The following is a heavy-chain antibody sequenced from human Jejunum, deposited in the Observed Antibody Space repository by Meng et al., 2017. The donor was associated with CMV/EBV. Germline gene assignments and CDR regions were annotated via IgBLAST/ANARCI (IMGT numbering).Heavy chain of an antibody. J-gene: IGHJ4*02. CDR2: IDTNDGNT. V-gene: IGHV1-18*01. Sequence: YTFSSYDINWVRRAPGQGLEWMGWIDTNDGNTDSAQKFKGRLTMTTDTYTTTAYMELRSLGSDDTAVYYCTIDRRSRHSGDYYYFDYWGQGVPVTVSS. CDR3: TIDRRSRHSGDYYYFDY. D-gene: IGHD1-26*01. CDR1: YTFSSYD.